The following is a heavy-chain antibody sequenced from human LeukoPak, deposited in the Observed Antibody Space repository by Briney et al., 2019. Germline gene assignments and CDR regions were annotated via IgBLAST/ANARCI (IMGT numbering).Heavy chain of an antibody. J-gene: IGHJ5*02. D-gene: IGHD3-16*01. Sequence: GGSLRLSCSASGFTFCSFGMHGVAQAPGKGLEWGSSISSSSSYIYYADSVKGRFTISRDNAKNSLYLKMNSLRAEDTAVYYCARDNWGATPGLFDPWGQGTQVTVSS. CDR2: ISSSSSYI. CDR1: GFTFCSFG. CDR3: ARDNWGATPGLFDP. V-gene: IGHV3-21*01.